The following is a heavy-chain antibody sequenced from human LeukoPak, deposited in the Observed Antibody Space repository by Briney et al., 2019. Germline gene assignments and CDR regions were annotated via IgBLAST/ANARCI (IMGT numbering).Heavy chain of an antibody. J-gene: IGHJ6*02. CDR2: ISSSSSYI. V-gene: IGHV3-21*04. CDR3: ARDPVVPAAMRGYYYYYGMDV. D-gene: IGHD2-2*01. Sequence: GGSLRLSCAASGFTFSSYSMNWVRQAPGKGLEWVSSISSSSSYIYYADSVKGRFTISRDSAKNSLYLQMNSLRAEDTAVYYCARDPVVPAAMRGYYYYYGMDVWGQGTTVTVSS. CDR1: GFTFSSYS.